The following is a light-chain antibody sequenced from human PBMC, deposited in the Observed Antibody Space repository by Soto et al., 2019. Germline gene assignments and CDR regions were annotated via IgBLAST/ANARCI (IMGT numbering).Light chain of an antibody. J-gene: IGLJ3*02. V-gene: IGLV2-14*01. CDR2: EVT. Sequence: QSALTQPASVSGSPGQSITISGTGTSNDIGLYNYVSWYQQHPGKAPKLVIYEVTYRPSGVSDRLSGSKSDNTASLTISGLQAEDEADYYCSSYTLSSTWVFGGGTKLPVL. CDR3: SSYTLSSTWV. CDR1: SNDIGLYNY.